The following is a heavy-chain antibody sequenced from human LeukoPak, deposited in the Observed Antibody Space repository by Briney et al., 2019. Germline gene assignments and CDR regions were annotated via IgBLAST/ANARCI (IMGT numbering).Heavy chain of an antibody. D-gene: IGHD3-22*01. Sequence: GGSLRLSCAVSGITLSNYGMSWVRQAPGRGLEWVAGISDSGGRTNYVDSVKGRFTISRDNPKNTLYLQMNSLRAEDTAVYFCAKRGVVIRVILVGFHKEAYYFDSWGQGALVTVSS. J-gene: IGHJ4*02. CDR3: AKRGVVIRVILVGFHKEAYYFDS. CDR1: GITLSNYG. CDR2: ISDSGGRT. V-gene: IGHV3-23*01.